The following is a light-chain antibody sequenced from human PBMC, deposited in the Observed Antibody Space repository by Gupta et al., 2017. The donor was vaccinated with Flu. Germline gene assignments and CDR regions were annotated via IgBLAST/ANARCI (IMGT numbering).Light chain of an antibody. J-gene: IGLJ3*02. CDR3: AAWDDSLSGWV. CDR2: GNN. CDR1: SSNIGYNY. V-gene: IGLV1-47*01. Sequence: QSVLTQPPSASGTPGQRTTISCSGSSSNIGYNYVSWYQQHPGTAPKLLIYGNNQRPSGVPDRFSGSKSGTSASLAISGLRSEDEADYYCAAWDDSLSGWVFGGGTKLTVL.